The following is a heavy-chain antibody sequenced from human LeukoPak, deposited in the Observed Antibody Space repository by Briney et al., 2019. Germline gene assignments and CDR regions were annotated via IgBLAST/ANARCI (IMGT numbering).Heavy chain of an antibody. D-gene: IGHD5-18*01. J-gene: IGHJ6*03. CDR2: IYHSGST. CDR3: ARVDRGYSYGYPYYYYYYMDV. Sequence: SETLSLTCTVSGYSISSGYFWGWIRQPPGKGLEWIGSIYHSGSTSYNPSLKSRLTISVDTSKNQFSLKLNFVTAADTAMYYCARVDRGYSYGYPYYYYYYMDVWGKGTTVTVSS. V-gene: IGHV4-38-2*02. CDR1: GYSISSGYF.